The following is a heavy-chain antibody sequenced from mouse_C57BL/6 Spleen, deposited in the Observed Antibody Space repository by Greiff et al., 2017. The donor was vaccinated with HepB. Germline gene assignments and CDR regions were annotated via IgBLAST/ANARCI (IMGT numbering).Heavy chain of an antibody. V-gene: IGHV1-19*01. Sequence: DVQLQESGPVLVKPGASVKMSCKASGYTFTDYYMNWVKQSHGKSLEWIGVINPYNGGTSYNQKFKGKATLTVDKSSSTAYMELNSLTSEDSAVYYCADDYDGRFAYWGQGTLVTVSA. CDR3: ADDYDGRFAY. J-gene: IGHJ3*01. D-gene: IGHD2-4*01. CDR2: INPYNGGT. CDR1: GYTFTDYY.